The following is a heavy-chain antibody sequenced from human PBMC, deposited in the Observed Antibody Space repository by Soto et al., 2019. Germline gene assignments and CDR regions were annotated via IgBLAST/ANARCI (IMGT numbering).Heavy chain of an antibody. Sequence: EASVKVSCKASGYTFTSYYMHWVRQAPGQGLEWMGIINPSSGSTSYAQKFQGRVTMTRDTSISTAYMELSRLRSDDTAVYYCAIGIAVAGKGRYYLAVWGKGTTVTVSS. CDR3: AIGIAVAGKGRYYLAV. D-gene: IGHD6-19*01. CDR1: GYTFTSYY. V-gene: IGHV1-46*01. CDR2: INPSSGST. J-gene: IGHJ6*03.